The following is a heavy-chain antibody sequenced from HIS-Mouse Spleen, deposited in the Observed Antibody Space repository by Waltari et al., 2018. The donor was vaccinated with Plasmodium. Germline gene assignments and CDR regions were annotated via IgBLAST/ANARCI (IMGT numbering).Heavy chain of an antibody. CDR3: AKDRRSSSWYVDY. Sequence: QVQLVESGGGVVQPGRSLRLSCAASGFTFSSYGMHWVRQAPGKGLEWVSFRSYDGSNKYYADSVKGRFTISRDNSKNTLYLQMNSLRAEDTAVYYCAKDRRSSSWYVDYWGQGTLVTVSS. V-gene: IGHV3-30*18. CDR1: GFTFSSYG. CDR2: RSYDGSNK. J-gene: IGHJ4*02. D-gene: IGHD6-13*01.